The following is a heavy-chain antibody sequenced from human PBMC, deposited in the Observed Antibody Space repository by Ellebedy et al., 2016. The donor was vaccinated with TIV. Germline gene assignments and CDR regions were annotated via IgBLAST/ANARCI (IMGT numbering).Heavy chain of an antibody. D-gene: IGHD3-22*01. CDR3: SKGTSSGFNYDRVGSEY. CDR2: ISGGGDRT. CDR1: GFTFGSFA. Sequence: GGSLRLSCAASGFTFGSFAMHWVRQAPGKGLEWLSVISGGGDRTYDADSVKGRLTITRDNSKNTLYLQMDRLRAEDTAVYYCSKGTSSGFNYDRVGSEYWGQGTLVTVSS. J-gene: IGHJ4*02. V-gene: IGHV3-23*01.